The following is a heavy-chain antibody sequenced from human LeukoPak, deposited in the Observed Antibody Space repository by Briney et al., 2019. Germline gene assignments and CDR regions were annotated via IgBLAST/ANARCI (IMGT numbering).Heavy chain of an antibody. V-gene: IGHV3-30*03. Sequence: GGSLRLSCAASGFTYSSYGMHWVLQAPGKELEWVAVISCDGSNKYCEDSVKGRFTISRGNSKNTLYLQVNSLRAEDTATYYCARAPYSSGWEIDYWGQGTLVTVSS. D-gene: IGHD6-19*01. CDR2: ISCDGSNK. CDR3: ARAPYSSGWEIDY. CDR1: GFTYSSYG. J-gene: IGHJ4*02.